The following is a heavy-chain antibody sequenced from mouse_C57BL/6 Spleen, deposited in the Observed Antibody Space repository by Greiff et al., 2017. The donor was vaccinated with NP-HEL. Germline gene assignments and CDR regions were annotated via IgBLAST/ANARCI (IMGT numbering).Heavy chain of an antibody. Sequence: VQLQQSGAELVRPGTSVKVSCKASGYAFTNYLIEWVKQRPGQGLEWIGVINPGSGGTNYNEKFKGKATLTADKSSSTAYMQLSSLTSEDSAVYFCARGDLGRFAYWGQGTLVTVSA. V-gene: IGHV1-54*01. CDR2: INPGSGGT. D-gene: IGHD4-1*01. CDR1: GYAFTNYL. J-gene: IGHJ3*01. CDR3: ARGDLGRFAY.